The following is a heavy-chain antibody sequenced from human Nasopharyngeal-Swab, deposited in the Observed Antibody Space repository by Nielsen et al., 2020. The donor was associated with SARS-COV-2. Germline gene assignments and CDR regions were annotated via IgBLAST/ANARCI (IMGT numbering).Heavy chain of an antibody. CDR3: ARGHQYQLLFHYYHYMDV. Sequence: ASVKVSCKASGYTFTSYDINWVRPATGQGLEWMGWMNPKSGNTGYAQKLQGRVTMTRNTSISTAYMELSSLRSEDTAVYYCARGHQYQLLFHYYHYMDVWGKETTVTVSS. CDR2: MNPKSGNT. V-gene: IGHV1-8*01. J-gene: IGHJ6*03. D-gene: IGHD2-2*01. CDR1: GYTFTSYD.